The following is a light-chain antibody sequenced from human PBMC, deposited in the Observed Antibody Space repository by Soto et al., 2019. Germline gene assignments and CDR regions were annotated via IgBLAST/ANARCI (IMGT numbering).Light chain of an antibody. CDR3: HQYHYWWT. V-gene: IGKV3-15*01. CDR2: GVS. J-gene: IGKJ1*01. Sequence: EIVVTQSPATLSVSPGGRATLSCRASQSISDTLAWYQQKPGQAPRLIISGVSTRATGVPARFSGSGSGTEFTLTINSLQSEDFAVYYCHQYHYWWTFGQGTKVDI. CDR1: QSISDT.